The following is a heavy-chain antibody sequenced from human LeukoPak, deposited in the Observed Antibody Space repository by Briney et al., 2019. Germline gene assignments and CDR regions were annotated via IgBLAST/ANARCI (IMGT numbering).Heavy chain of an antibody. CDR1: GYSFPSYG. Sequence: ASVKVSCKASGYSFPSYGISWVRQAPGQGLEWMGWISGYNDNTDYAQKFQGRVTMTRDTSISTAYMELSRLRSDDTAVYYCARDLSCGGDCYSDYFDYWGQGTLVTVSS. CDR3: ARDLSCGGDCYSDYFDY. CDR2: ISGYNDNT. V-gene: IGHV1-18*01. D-gene: IGHD2-21*02. J-gene: IGHJ4*02.